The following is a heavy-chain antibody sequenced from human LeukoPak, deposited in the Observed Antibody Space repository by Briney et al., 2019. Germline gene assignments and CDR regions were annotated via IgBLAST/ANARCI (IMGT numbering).Heavy chain of an antibody. CDR2: INPNNGGT. V-gene: IGHV1-2*02. CDR1: GYTFTGYY. D-gene: IGHD2-21*02. Sequence: ASVKVSCKASGYTFTGYYMHWVRQAPGQGLEWMGWINPNNGGTNYAQKFQGRVTITRDTSASTAYMELSSLRSEDMAVYYCARGATYCGGDCYPHAEYFQHWGQGTLVTVSS. J-gene: IGHJ1*01. CDR3: ARGATYCGGDCYPHAEYFQH.